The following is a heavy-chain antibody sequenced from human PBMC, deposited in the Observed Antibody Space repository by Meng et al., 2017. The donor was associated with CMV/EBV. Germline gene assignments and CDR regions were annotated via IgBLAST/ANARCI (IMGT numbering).Heavy chain of an antibody. V-gene: IGHV1-69*04. D-gene: IGHD3-22*01. CDR3: ARDPAVYDSSGYYYEAWFDP. Sequence: SVKVSCKASGGTFSSYTISWVRQAPGQGLEWMGRIIPILGIANYAQKFQGRVTITADKSTSTAYMELSSLRSEDTAVYYCARDPAVYDSSGYYYEAWFDPWGQGTLVTVSS. J-gene: IGHJ5*02. CDR2: IIPILGIA. CDR1: GGTFSSYT.